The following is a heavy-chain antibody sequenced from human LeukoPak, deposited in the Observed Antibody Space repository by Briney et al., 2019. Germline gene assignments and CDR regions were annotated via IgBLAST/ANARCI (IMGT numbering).Heavy chain of an antibody. D-gene: IGHD3-22*01. CDR1: GYTFTSYY. J-gene: IGHJ3*02. CDR2: INPSGGST. V-gene: IGHV1-46*01. CDR3: ARVGHYYDSSGDDAFDI. Sequence: ASVKVSCKASGYTFTSYYMHWVRQAPGQGLEWMGIINPSGGSTSYAQKFQDRVTMTRDMSTSTVYMELSSLRSEDTAVYYCARVGHYYDSSGDDAFDIWGQGTMVTVSS.